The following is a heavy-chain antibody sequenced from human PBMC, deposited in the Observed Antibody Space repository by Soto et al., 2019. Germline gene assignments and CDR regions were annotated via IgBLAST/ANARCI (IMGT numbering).Heavy chain of an antibody. D-gene: IGHD5-12*01. CDR3: AGDGYNSDAFDI. CDR2: ISSSSSYI. V-gene: IGHV3-21*01. Sequence: GGSVRLSCAASGFTFSSYSMNWVRQAPGKGLEWVSSISSSSSYIYYADSVKGRFTISRDNAKNSLYLQMNSLRAEDTAVYYCAGDGYNSDAFDIRGQGTMVTVSS. CDR1: GFTFSSYS. J-gene: IGHJ3*02.